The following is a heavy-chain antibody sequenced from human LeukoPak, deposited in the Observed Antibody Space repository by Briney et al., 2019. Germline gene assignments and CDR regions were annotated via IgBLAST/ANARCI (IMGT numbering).Heavy chain of an antibody. D-gene: IGHD6-6*01. Sequence: GGSLRLSCAASGFTFSSYSMNWVRQAPGKGLEWVSSISSSSSYIYYADSVKGRFTISRDNAKNSLYLQMNSLRAEDTAVYYCARGRSSSYGFDYWGQGTLVTVSS. J-gene: IGHJ4*02. CDR3: ARGRSSSYGFDY. CDR2: ISSSSSYI. CDR1: GFTFSSYS. V-gene: IGHV3-21*01.